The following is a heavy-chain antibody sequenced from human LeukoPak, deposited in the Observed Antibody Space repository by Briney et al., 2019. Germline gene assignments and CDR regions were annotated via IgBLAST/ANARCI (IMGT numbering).Heavy chain of an antibody. V-gene: IGHV1-8*01. CDR2: MNPNSGNT. CDR3: ATYGDYKAGWFDP. J-gene: IGHJ5*02. D-gene: IGHD4-17*01. CDR1: GYTFTSFD. Sequence: GASVKVSCKASGYTFTSFDINWVRQAAGQGLEWMGWMNPNSGNTGYAQKFQGRVTMTRTTSISTAYMELSSLRSEDTAVYYCATYGDYKAGWFDPWGQGTLVTVSS.